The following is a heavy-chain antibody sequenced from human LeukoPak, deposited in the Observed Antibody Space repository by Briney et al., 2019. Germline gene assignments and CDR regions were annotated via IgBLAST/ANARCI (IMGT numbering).Heavy chain of an antibody. J-gene: IGHJ4*02. D-gene: IGHD3-22*01. CDR1: GFTFSNYA. Sequence: GSLRLSCAASGFTFSNYAMSWVRQAPGKGLERVSAISGSGGSTFYADSVKGRFTISRDNSKNTLYLQMSSLGAEDTAVYYCAKLYGYYDSTGYHYYFDYWGQGTLVTVSS. CDR3: AKLYGYYDSTGYHYYFDY. CDR2: ISGSGGST. V-gene: IGHV3-23*01.